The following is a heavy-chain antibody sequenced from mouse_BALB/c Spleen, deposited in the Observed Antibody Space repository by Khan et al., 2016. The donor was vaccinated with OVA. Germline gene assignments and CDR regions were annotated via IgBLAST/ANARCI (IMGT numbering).Heavy chain of an antibody. D-gene: IGHD2-1*01. V-gene: IGHV1S132*01. J-gene: IGHJ3*01. CDR2: IFPGTGTT. CDR1: GYTFTNYW. CDR3: ARGYFGNYEFAY. Sequence: QVQLQQSGAELVKPGASVKLSCKTSGYTFTNYWIQWVKQRPRQGLGWIGEIFPGTGTTYYNENFKAKATLTIDTSSSTAYMQLNILTSEDSAVYFCARGYFGNYEFAYWGQGTLVTVSA.